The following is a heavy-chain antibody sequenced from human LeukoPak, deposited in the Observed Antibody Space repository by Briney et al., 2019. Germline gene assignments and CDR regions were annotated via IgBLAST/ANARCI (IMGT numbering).Heavy chain of an antibody. D-gene: IGHD5-12*01. V-gene: IGHV4-30-4*01. CDR1: GGSISSGDSY. J-gene: IGHJ4*02. CDR3: ARLVDIVATRVRIFDY. CDR2: IHYSGST. Sequence: SETLSLTCTVSGGSISSGDSYWTWIRQPPGKGLEWIGYIHYSGSTYYNPSLKSRITISLDTSKNQISLSLRSVTAADTAVYYCARLVDIVATRVRIFDYWGQGTLVTVSS.